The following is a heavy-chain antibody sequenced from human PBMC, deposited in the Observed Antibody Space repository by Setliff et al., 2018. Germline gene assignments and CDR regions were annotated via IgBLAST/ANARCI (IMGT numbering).Heavy chain of an antibody. CDR1: GGSISSSSYY. CDR2: IYHSGST. CDR3: ARGKTFFGAFIRAFDI. J-gene: IGHJ3*02. Sequence: SETLSLTCTVSGGSISSSSYYWGWIRQPPGKGLEWIGSIYHSGSTYYNPSLKSRVTISVDTSKNQFSLKLSSVTAADTAVYHCARGKTFFGAFIRAFDIWGQGRMVTVSS. V-gene: IGHV4-39*07. D-gene: IGHD3-3*01.